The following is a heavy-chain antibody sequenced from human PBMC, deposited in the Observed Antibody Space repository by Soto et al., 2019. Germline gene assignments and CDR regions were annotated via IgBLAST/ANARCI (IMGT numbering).Heavy chain of an antibody. CDR1: GFTFSSYA. D-gene: IGHD2-2*01. J-gene: IGHJ5*02. CDR3: AKAAVVVVPAAIRPFLNWFDP. CDR2: ISGSGGST. Sequence: EVQLLESGGGLVQPGGSLRLSCAASGFTFSSYAMSRFRQAQGKGLEWVSAISGSGGSTYYADSVKGRFTISRDNSKNTLYLQMNSLRAEDTSVYYCAKAAVVVVPAAIRPFLNWFDPWGQGTMVTVSS. V-gene: IGHV3-23*01.